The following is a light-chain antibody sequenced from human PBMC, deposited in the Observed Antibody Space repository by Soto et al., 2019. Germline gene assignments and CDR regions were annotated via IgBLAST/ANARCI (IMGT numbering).Light chain of an antibody. J-gene: IGLJ3*02. Sequence: QSVLTQPPSASGTPGQRVTIACSGSSSNIGSTTVKWYQQLPGTAPKLLIYNNNQRPSGVPDRFSGSKSGTSASLAISGRQSEEEADYYCAAWDDSLNGVVFGGGTKVTVL. CDR1: SSNIGSTT. CDR2: NNN. CDR3: AAWDDSLNGVV. V-gene: IGLV1-44*01.